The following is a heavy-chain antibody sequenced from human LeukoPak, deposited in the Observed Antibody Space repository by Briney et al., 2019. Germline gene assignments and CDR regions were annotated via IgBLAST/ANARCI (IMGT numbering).Heavy chain of an antibody. CDR3: ARVARGSRSYYTYYYYYYGMDV. CDR1: GFTFSSYW. CDR2: IKQDGSEK. Sequence: GGSLRLSCAASGFTFSSYWMSWVRQAPGKGLEWVANIKQDGSEKYYVDSVKGRFTISRDNAKNSLYLQMNSLRAEDTAVYYCARVARGSRSYYTYYYYYYGMDVWGQGTTVTVSS. V-gene: IGHV3-7*01. J-gene: IGHJ6*02. D-gene: IGHD3-10*01.